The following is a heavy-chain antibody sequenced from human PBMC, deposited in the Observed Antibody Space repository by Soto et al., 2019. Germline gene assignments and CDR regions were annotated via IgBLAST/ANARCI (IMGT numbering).Heavy chain of an antibody. CDR1: GFMFGGYW. CDR2: IKRDGSEK. J-gene: IGHJ4*02. CDR3: ARVRANDYEIDY. D-gene: IGHD4-17*01. Sequence: PGGSRGLFCAGSGFMFGGYWVTLGRHAPGKGLHWVPNIKRDGSEKYYVDSVKGRFTISRDNADNLVFLDMNSLRVDDTATYYCARVRANDYEIDYWGQGALVTVSS. V-gene: IGHV3-7*03.